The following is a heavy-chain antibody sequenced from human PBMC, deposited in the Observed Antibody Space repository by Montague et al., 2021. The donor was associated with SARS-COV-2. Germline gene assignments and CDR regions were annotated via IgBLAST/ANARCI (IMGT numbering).Heavy chain of an antibody. J-gene: IGHJ3*02. CDR1: GGSITSRCYY. CDR3: ARDGAVVGARRTFDI. D-gene: IGHD1-26*01. Sequence: SETLSLTCTISGGSITSRCYYWGWIRQPPGKGLEWIGGISYSGNTYYILSLKRRVTISVDPSKNQFSLKFTSVTATDMAVYFCARDGAVVGARRTFDIWGQGTMVTVSS. V-gene: IGHV4-39*07. CDR2: ISYSGNT.